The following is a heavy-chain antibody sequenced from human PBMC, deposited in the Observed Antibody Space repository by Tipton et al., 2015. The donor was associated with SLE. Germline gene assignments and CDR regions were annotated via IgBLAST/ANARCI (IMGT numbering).Heavy chain of an antibody. V-gene: IGHV4-39*07. CDR1: GGSISSSSYY. J-gene: IGHJ4*02. CDR2: IYYGGST. D-gene: IGHD3-10*01. Sequence: LRLSCTVSGGSISSSSYYWGWIRQPPGKGLEWIGSIYYGGSTYYNPSLKSRVTISVDTSKNQFSLKLSSVTAADTAVYYCARAKGPGWGQGTLVTVSS. CDR3: ARAKGPG.